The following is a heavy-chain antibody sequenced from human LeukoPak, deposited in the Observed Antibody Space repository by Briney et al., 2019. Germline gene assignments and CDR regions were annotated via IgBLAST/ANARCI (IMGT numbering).Heavy chain of an antibody. CDR2: IIPIFGTA. J-gene: IGHJ3*02. CDR1: GGTFSSYA. CDR3: ARVRGGSDDAFDI. D-gene: IGHD2-15*01. V-gene: IGHV1-69*13. Sequence: SVKVSCKASGGTFSSYAISWVRQAPGQGLEWMGGIIPIFGTANYAQKSQGRVTITADESTSTAYMELSSLRSEDTAVYYCARVRGGSDDAFDIWVQGTMVTVSS.